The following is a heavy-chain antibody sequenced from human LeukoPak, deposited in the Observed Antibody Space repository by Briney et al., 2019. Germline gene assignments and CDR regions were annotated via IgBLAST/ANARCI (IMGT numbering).Heavy chain of an antibody. CDR3: ARDLAVAGTRTFDY. Sequence: GGSLRLSCAASGFTVSSNYMSWVRQAPGKGLEWVSVIYCGGSTYYADSVKGRFTISRDNSKNTLHLQMNSLRPEDTAVYYCARDLAVAGTRTFDYWGQGTLVTVSS. CDR2: IYCGGST. J-gene: IGHJ4*02. D-gene: IGHD6-19*01. CDR1: GFTVSSNY. V-gene: IGHV3-66*01.